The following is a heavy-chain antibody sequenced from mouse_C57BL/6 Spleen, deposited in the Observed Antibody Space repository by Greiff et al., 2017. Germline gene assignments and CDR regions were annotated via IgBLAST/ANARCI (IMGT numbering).Heavy chain of an antibody. V-gene: IGHV14-3*01. J-gene: IGHJ3*01. CDR2: IDPANGNT. CDR1: GFNIKNTY. Sequence: EVMLVESVAELVRPGASVKLSCTASGFNIKNTYMHWVKQRPEQGLEWIGRIDPANGNTKYAPKFQGKGTITADTSSNTAYLQLSSLTSEDTAIYYCARYHYYGSSPFAYWGQGTLVTVSA. CDR3: ARYHYYGSSPFAY. D-gene: IGHD1-1*01.